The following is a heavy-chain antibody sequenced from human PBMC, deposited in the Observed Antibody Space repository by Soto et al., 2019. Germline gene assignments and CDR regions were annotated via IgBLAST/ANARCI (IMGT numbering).Heavy chain of an antibody. D-gene: IGHD6-19*01. Sequence: LRLSCAASGFTFSSYSMNWVRQAPGKGLEWVSSISSSSSYIYYADSVKGRFTISRDESKNSVYLQMEGLKTEDTAIYLCASHTVSAILPAMDVWGQGTAVTVSS. CDR3: ASHTVSAILPAMDV. CDR1: GFTFSSYS. CDR2: ISSSSSYI. V-gene: IGHV3-21*04. J-gene: IGHJ6*02.